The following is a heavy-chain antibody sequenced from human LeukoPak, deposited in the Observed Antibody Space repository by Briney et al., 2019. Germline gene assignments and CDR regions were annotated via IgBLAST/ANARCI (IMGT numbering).Heavy chain of an antibody. J-gene: IGHJ4*02. CDR1: GFTFSTYA. D-gene: IGHD2-21*02. V-gene: IGHV3-23*01. Sequence: GGSLRLSCAASGFTFSTYAMSWVRQAPGKGLEWVSGISGSGGCTYYADSVMGRFTISRDNSKDTLYLQMISLRAEDTAVYYCAKNVPCGGDCHFDYWGQGTLVTVSS. CDR2: ISGSGGCT. CDR3: AKNVPCGGDCHFDY.